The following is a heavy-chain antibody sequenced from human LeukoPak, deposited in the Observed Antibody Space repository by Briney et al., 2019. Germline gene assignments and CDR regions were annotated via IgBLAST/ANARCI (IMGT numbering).Heavy chain of an antibody. D-gene: IGHD6-19*01. CDR2: ISSSSSYI. J-gene: IGHJ3*02. V-gene: IGHV3-21*01. CDR3: ARVRSSGRDAFDI. Sequence: GGSLRLSCAASGFTFSSYSMNWVRQAPGKGLEWVSSISSSSSYIYYADSVKGRFTISRDNAENSLYLQMNSLRAEDTAVYYCARVRSSGRDAFDIWGQGTMVTVSS. CDR1: GFTFSSYS.